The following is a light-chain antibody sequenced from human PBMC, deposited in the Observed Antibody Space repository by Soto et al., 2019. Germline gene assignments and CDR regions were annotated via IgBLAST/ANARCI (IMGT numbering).Light chain of an antibody. J-gene: IGLJ1*01. V-gene: IGLV2-23*01. CDR2: EDT. CDR1: SNDVGSYNL. CDR3: CSYADVASYV. Sequence: QSVLTQPASVSGSPGQSITISCTGTSNDVGSYNLVSWYQQHPGKAPKLIIYEDTKRPSGVSNRFSGSKSGNTASLTISGLQAEDEADYYCCSYADVASYVFGAGTKVTAL.